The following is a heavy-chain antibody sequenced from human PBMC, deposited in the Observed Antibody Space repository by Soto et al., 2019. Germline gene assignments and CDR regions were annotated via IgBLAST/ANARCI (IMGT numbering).Heavy chain of an antibody. Sequence: PSETLSLTRTVSGVSISNSSYYWGWIRRPPGKGLEWIGTIYYSGITYYNPSLKSRVTISVDTSKIQFSLKLTSVTAADTAVYYCASRGSSWGQGNLVTVSS. J-gene: IGHJ4*02. CDR3: ASRGSS. V-gene: IGHV4-39*01. CDR1: GVSISNSSYY. CDR2: IYYSGIT.